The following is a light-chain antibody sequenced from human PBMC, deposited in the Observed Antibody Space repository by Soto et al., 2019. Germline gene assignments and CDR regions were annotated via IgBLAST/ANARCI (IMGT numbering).Light chain of an antibody. CDR1: SGHSSYI. J-gene: IGLJ3*02. CDR2: LEGSGSY. V-gene: IGLV4-60*02. CDR3: ECWDSKTAV. Sequence: QSVLTQSSSASASLGSSFKLTCTLSSGHSSYIIAWQQQQPGKAPRYLMMLEGSGSYNKGSGGPGRFAGSCSGADRCVTICNLQCAYEADYYCECWDSKTAVFGGGTKLTVL.